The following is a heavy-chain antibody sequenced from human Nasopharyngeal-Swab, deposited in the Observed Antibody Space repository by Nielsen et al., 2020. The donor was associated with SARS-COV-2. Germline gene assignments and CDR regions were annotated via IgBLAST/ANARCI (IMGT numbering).Heavy chain of an antibody. V-gene: IGHV4-61*02. CDR2: IYTSGST. Sequence: SETLSLTCNVSGGSISSGSYYWSWIRQPAGKGLEWIGRIYTSGSTNYNPSLKSRVTISVDTSKNQFSLKLSSVTAADTAVYYCARDGDYTDVWGQGTTVTVSS. D-gene: IGHD4-11*01. CDR1: GGSISSGSYY. J-gene: IGHJ6*02. CDR3: ARDGDYTDV.